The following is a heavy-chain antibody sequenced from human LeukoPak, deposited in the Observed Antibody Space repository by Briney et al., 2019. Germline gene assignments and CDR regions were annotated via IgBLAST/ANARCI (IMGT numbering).Heavy chain of an antibody. J-gene: IGHJ3*02. CDR1: GGSFSGYY. D-gene: IGHD1-26*01. V-gene: IGHV4-34*01. Sequence: SETLSLTCAVYGGSFSGYYWSWIRQPPGKGLEWIGEINHSGSTNYNPSLKSRVTISVDTSKNQFSLKLSSVTAADTAVYYCARGIVGATTRRRWAAFDIWGQGTMVTVSS. CDR2: INHSGST. CDR3: ARGIVGATTRRRWAAFDI.